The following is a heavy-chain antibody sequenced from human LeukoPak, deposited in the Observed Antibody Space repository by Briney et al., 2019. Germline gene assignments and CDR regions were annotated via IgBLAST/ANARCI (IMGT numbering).Heavy chain of an antibody. CDR1: GFTFSSYG. V-gene: IGHV3-30*02. J-gene: IGHJ4*02. CDR2: IRYDGSNK. Sequence: PGGSLRLSCAASGFTFSSYGMHWVRQAPGKGLEWVAFIRYDGSNKYYADSVKGRFTISRDNSKNTLYLQTNSLRAEDTAVYYCAKDGRRNSGWYLYYFDYWGQGTLVTVSS. D-gene: IGHD6-19*01. CDR3: AKDGRRNSGWYLYYFDY.